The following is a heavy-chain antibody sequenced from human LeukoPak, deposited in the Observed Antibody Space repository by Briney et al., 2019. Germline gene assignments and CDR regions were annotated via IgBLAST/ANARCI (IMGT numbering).Heavy chain of an antibody. Sequence: PGGSLRLSCVASGFSFSTYAMSWVRQAPGKGLEWVSAISGGGGSTYYADSVKGRFTISRDNSKNTLYLQMNSLRAEDTAVYYCAKDGTGYCSSTSCHMGCYYYGMDVWGQGTTVTVSS. CDR1: GFSFSTYA. J-gene: IGHJ6*02. CDR2: ISGGGGST. V-gene: IGHV3-23*01. CDR3: AKDGTGYCSSTSCHMGCYYYGMDV. D-gene: IGHD2-2*01.